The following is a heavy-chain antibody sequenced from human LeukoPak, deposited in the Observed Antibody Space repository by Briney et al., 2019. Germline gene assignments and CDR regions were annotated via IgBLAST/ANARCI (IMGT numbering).Heavy chain of an antibody. D-gene: IGHD2-2*02. Sequence: ASVKVSCKASGGTFSRYAISWVRPAPGQGLEWMGGIIPIFGTANYAQKFQGRVTITTDESTSTAYMELSSLRSEDTAVYYCARARRYCSSTSCYTNGVFDYWGQGTLVTVSS. CDR3: ARARRYCSSTSCYTNGVFDY. CDR1: GGTFSRYA. V-gene: IGHV1-69*05. CDR2: IIPIFGTA. J-gene: IGHJ4*02.